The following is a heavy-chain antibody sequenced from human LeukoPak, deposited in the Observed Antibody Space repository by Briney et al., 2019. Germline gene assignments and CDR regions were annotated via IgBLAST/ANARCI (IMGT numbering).Heavy chain of an antibody. J-gene: IGHJ3*01. CDR2: INNPGSSA. D-gene: IGHD2-2*01. CDR3: ARTYCSPTSCLSIAFDH. CDR1: GFTFYNYW. V-gene: IGHV3-74*03. Sequence: PGGSLRLSCAASGFTFYNYWMHWVRQAPGKGLEWISRINNPGSSATYADALKGRFTMSRDNGKNTVHLQMDGLRADDTAIYYCARTYCSPTSCLSIAFDHWGQGTMVTVSS.